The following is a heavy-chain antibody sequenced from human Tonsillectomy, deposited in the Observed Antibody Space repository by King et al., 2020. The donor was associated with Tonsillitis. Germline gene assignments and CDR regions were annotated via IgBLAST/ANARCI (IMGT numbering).Heavy chain of an antibody. CDR1: GFTFSTYG. V-gene: IGHV3-33*01. D-gene: IGHD1-14*01. CDR3: ARAPPPAPRSYYYSGMDV. Sequence: VQLVESGGGVVQPGRSLRLSCAASGFTFSTYGMHWVRQAPGKGLEWVAVIWYDGNIKYYADSVKGRFTISRDNSKSTLYLQMNSLRAEDTAVYYCARAPPPAPRSYYYSGMDVWGQGTTVTVSS. CDR2: IWYDGNIK. J-gene: IGHJ6*02.